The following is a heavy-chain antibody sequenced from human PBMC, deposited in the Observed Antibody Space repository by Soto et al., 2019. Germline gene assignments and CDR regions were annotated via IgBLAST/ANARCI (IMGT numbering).Heavy chain of an antibody. V-gene: IGHV1-24*01. J-gene: IGHJ4*02. Sequence: QVQLVQSGAEVKEPGASVKVSCKVSGYSFSEMSLHWVRQTPEKGLEWMGSFDGEDGQTMYAQKFQGRVTMTEYTASDTASMQLISLRADEKPFYSSGIPGATAHLDYWGQRSRVTVS. CDR2: FDGEDGQT. CDR3: GIPGATAHLDY. D-gene: IGHD3-10*01. CDR1: GYSFSEMS.